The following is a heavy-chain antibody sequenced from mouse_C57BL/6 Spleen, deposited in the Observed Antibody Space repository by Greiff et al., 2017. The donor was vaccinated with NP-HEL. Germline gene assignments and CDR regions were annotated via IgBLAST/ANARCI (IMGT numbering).Heavy chain of an antibody. CDR2: FYPGSGSI. Sequence: VQLQQSGAELVKPGASVKLSCKASGYTFTEYTIHWVKQRSGQGLEWIGWFYPGSGSIKYNENFKDKATLTADKSSSTVYMELSRLTSEDSAVYFCARHEEEVMDGNYYFDYWGQGTTLTVSS. J-gene: IGHJ2*01. CDR1: GYTFTEYT. V-gene: IGHV1-62-2*01. CDR3: ARHEEEVMDGNYYFDY. D-gene: IGHD2-1*01.